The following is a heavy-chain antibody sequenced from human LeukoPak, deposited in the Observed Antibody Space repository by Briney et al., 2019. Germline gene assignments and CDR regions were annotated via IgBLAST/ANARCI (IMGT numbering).Heavy chain of an antibody. CDR1: GYIFTGYY. J-gene: IGHJ4*02. D-gene: IGHD3-3*01. CDR3: ARDVPDDFWSGYYSPNYFDY. V-gene: IGHV1-2*02. CDR2: INPNSGGT. Sequence: VASVKVSCKASGYIFTGYYMHWVRQAPGQGLEWMGWINPNSGGTNYAQKFQGRVTMTRDTSISTAYMELSRLRSDDTAVYYCARDVPDDFWSGYYSPNYFDYWGQGTLVTVSS.